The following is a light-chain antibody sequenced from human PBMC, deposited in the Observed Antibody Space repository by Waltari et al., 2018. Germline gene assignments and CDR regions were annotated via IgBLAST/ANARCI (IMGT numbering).Light chain of an antibody. V-gene: IGKV1-27*01. CDR2: AAS. CDR3: QKYNSAPPT. Sequence: IQVTQSPSSLSASVGDRVTITCRASPGISNYLAWYQQKPGKVPKLLIYAASTLQSGVPSRFSGSGSGTDFTLTISSLQPEDVATYCCQKYNSAPPTFGGGTKVEIK. J-gene: IGKJ4*01. CDR1: PGISNY.